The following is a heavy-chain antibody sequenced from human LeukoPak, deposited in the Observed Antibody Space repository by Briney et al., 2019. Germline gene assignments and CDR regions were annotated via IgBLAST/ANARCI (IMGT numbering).Heavy chain of an antibody. Sequence: PGGFLRLSCAASGFTFSKYLLLWVGQAPGKGLESVSRINTDGTVTTYADSVKGRFIVSRDNADNTMFLQMNSVRDEDTAVYYCATKQWLASPPDFWGQGTPVTVSS. CDR2: INTDGTVT. CDR3: ATKQWLASPPDF. D-gene: IGHD6-19*01. V-gene: IGHV3-74*01. CDR1: GFTFSKYL. J-gene: IGHJ4*02.